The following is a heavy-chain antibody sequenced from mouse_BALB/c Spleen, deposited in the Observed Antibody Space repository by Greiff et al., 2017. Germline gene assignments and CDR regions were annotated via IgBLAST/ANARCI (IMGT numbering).Heavy chain of an antibody. Sequence: LVESGPELVKPGASVKMSCKASGYTFTSYVMHWVKQKPGQGLEWIGYINPYNDGTKYNEKFKGKATLTSDKSSSTAYMELSSLTSEDSAVYYCARSARGVYYYAMDYWGQGTSVTVSS. CDR3: ARSARGVYYYAMDY. CDR1: GYTFTSYV. V-gene: IGHV1-14*01. D-gene: IGHD2-10*02. J-gene: IGHJ4*01. CDR2: INPYNDGT.